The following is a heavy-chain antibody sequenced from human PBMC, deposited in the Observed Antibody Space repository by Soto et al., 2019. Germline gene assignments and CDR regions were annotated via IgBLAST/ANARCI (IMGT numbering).Heavy chain of an antibody. CDR2: INRDGRA. CDR1: GFSVSNNY. Sequence: EVQLVESGGNLVQPGGSLRLSCAASGFSVSNNYMTWVRQAPGKGLEWVSVINRDGRAFYADAVKGRFTNSTNNSKNTLYLQMNSLRVEDTAVYYWASGVDSGPLDYWGQGTLASVSS. CDR3: ASGVDSGPLDY. J-gene: IGHJ4*02. D-gene: IGHD2-21*01. V-gene: IGHV3-53*04.